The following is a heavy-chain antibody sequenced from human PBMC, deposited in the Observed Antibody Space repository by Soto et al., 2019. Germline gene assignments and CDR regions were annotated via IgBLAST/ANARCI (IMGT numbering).Heavy chain of an antibody. CDR1: GFTFDDYA. D-gene: IGHD6-19*01. Sequence: GGSLRLSCAASGFTFDDYAMHWVRQAPGKGLEWVSGISWNSGSIGYADSVKGRFTISRDNAKNSLYLQMNSLRAEDTALYYCAKDSSIAVAGTFDYWGQGTLVTVSS. CDR2: ISWNSGSI. V-gene: IGHV3-9*01. J-gene: IGHJ4*02. CDR3: AKDSSIAVAGTFDY.